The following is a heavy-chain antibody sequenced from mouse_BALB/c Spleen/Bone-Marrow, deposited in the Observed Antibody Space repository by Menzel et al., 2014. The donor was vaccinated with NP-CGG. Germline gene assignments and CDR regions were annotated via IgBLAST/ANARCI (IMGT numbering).Heavy chain of an antibody. CDR1: GYTFTDYA. CDR2: ISTYYGDA. D-gene: IGHD2-14*01. CDR3: AREVRDDYAMDY. V-gene: IGHV1S137*01. Sequence: QVQLKESGAELVRPGVSVKISCKGSGYTFTDYAMHWVKQSHAKSLERIGVISTYYGDASYNQKFKGKATMTVDKSSSTAYMELARLTSEDSAIYYCAREVRDDYAMDYWGQGTSVTVSS. J-gene: IGHJ4*01.